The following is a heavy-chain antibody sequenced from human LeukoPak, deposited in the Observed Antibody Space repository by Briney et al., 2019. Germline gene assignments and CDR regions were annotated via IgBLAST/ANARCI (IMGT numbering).Heavy chain of an antibody. CDR1: GFTFSSYS. CDR3: ARDNILVPAAHGDYYYYGMDV. D-gene: IGHD2-2*01. CDR2: ISSSSSYI. Sequence: GGSLRLSCAASGFTFSSYSMNWVRQAPGKGLEWVPSISSSSSYIYYADSVKGRFTISRDNAKNSLYLQMNSLRAEDTAVYYCARDNILVPAAHGDYYYYGMDVWGKGTTVTVSS. J-gene: IGHJ6*04. V-gene: IGHV3-21*01.